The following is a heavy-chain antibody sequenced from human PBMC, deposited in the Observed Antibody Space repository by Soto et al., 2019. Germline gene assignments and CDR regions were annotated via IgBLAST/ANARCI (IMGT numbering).Heavy chain of an antibody. CDR2: IDYSGST. CDR3: ARLYYFGAGSPMYYFDY. CDR1: GGSISSGGYY. D-gene: IGHD3-10*01. V-gene: IGHV4-31*03. Sequence: QVQLQESGPGLVKPSQTLSLTCTVTGGSISSGGYYWSWNRQHPGKGLEWIGYIDYSGSTYYNPAIRSGVTISVDTVKNQFSLKLSSVTAAETAVYYWARLYYFGAGSPMYYFDYWGQGTLVTVSS. J-gene: IGHJ4*02.